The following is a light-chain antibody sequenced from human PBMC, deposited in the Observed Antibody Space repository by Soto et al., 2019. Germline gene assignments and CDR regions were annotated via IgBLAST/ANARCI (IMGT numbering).Light chain of an antibody. Sequence: QSALSQAASVSGSPGQSITISCTGTSSDIGAHNYVSWYQQYPGKAPKLMIYGVTNRPSGVSNRFSGSKTGNTASLTISGLQAEDEADYYCFSHRSGDSHVFGTGTKVTVL. CDR3: FSHRSGDSHV. CDR1: SSDIGAHNY. J-gene: IGLJ1*01. CDR2: GVT. V-gene: IGLV2-14*01.